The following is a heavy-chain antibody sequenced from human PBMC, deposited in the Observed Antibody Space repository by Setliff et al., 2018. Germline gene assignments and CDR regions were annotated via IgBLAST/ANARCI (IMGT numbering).Heavy chain of an antibody. CDR1: GGSFSGYY. D-gene: IGHD3-10*01. J-gene: IGHJ5*02. Sequence: SETLSLTCAVYGGSFSGYYRSWIRQPPGKGLEWIGEINHSGSTNYNPSLKSRVTISVDTSKNQFSLKLSSVTAADTAVYYCARHHRGVIISWFDPWGQGTLVTVSS. CDR3: ARHHRGVIISWFDP. V-gene: IGHV4-34*01. CDR2: INHSGST.